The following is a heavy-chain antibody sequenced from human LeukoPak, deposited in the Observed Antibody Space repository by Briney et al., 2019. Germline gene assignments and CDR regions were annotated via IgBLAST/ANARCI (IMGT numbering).Heavy chain of an antibody. CDR2: TGHSGTT. J-gene: IGHJ4*02. Sequence: SETLSLTCAVYGGSFSGYFWSWIRQTPGKGLEWIGETGHSGTTNYNPSLKSRVIISPDTSKSQFSLKVNSVTAADTAVYYCARAYKASPLHNAIDSWGQGTLVTVSS. V-gene: IGHV4-34*01. CDR3: ARAYKASPLHNAIDS. D-gene: IGHD1-14*01. CDR1: GGSFSGYF.